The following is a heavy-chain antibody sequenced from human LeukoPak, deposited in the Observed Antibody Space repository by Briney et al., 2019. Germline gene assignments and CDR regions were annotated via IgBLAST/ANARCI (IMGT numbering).Heavy chain of an antibody. J-gene: IGHJ4*02. Sequence: ASVKVSCKASGGTFSSYAISWVRQAPGQGLEWVGRIIPILGIANYAQKFQGRVTITADKSTSTAYMELSSLRSEDTAVYYCARDAAHNYYGSGSYYEDWGQGTLVTVSS. CDR3: ARDAAHNYYGSGSYYED. CDR1: GGTFSSYA. V-gene: IGHV1-69*04. D-gene: IGHD3-10*01. CDR2: IIPILGIA.